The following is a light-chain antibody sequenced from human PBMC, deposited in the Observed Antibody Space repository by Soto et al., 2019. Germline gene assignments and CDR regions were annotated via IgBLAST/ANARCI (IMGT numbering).Light chain of an antibody. J-gene: IGKJ5*01. CDR3: QQLNSYPIT. CDR2: AAS. V-gene: IGKV1-9*01. CDR1: QGISSF. Sequence: DIQVTQSPPTLSASVVDRVTITCRASQGISSFLAWYQQKPGKAPKLLIYAASTLQSGVPSRFSGSGSGTDFTLTISSLQPEDFATYFCQQLNSYPITFGQGTRLENK.